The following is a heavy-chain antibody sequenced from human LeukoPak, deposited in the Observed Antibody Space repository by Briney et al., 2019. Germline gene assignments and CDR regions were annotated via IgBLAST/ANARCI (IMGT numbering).Heavy chain of an antibody. Sequence: GGSLRLSCAASGFTFSSYSMNWVCQAPGKGLEWVGRIKSNNDGGTSDYAAPVKGRFTSSRDDSKNTLYLQMNSLKTEDTGVYYCTAVSVVVVSTTGGTFWGQATLVSVSS. D-gene: IGHD2-15*01. CDR2: IKSNNDGGTS. CDR1: GFTFSSYS. V-gene: IGHV3-15*01. J-gene: IGHJ4*02. CDR3: TAVSVVVVSTTGGTF.